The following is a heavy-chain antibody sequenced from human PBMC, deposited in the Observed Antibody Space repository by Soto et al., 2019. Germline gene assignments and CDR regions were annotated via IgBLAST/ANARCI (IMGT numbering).Heavy chain of an antibody. V-gene: IGHV4-4*02. J-gene: IGHJ4*02. CDR2: IYHSGST. CDR3: ARSITFDWLFFDY. CDR1: GASINRNNW. Sequence: PSETLSLTCAVSGASINRNNWWSWVRQAPGKGLEWIGEIYHSGSTNYNPSLTSRVTISVDKSKNHFSLKLSSVTAADTAVYYCARSITFDWLFFDYWGQGTLVTVSS. D-gene: IGHD3-9*01.